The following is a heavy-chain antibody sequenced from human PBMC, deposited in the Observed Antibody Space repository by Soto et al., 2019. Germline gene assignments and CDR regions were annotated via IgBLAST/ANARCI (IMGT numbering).Heavy chain of an antibody. Sequence: EVQLVESGGGLVKPGGSLRLSCAASGFNFSDYDMTWVRQAPGKGLEWVSSITSNSIYKYSADSLKGRFTISRDNAKNTLFLQINSLRAEDTAVYYCARDLSGGNYYYHGLDVWGQGTTVTVSS. J-gene: IGHJ6*02. CDR3: ARDLSGGNYYYHGLDV. CDR1: GFNFSDYD. D-gene: IGHD1-26*01. CDR2: ITSNSIYK. V-gene: IGHV3-21*01.